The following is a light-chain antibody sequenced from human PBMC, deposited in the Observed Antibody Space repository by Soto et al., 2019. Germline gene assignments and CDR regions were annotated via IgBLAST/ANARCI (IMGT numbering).Light chain of an antibody. Sequence: QSVLTQPASVSRSPGQSITISCTGTSSDVGGYNYVSWYQQHPGKAPKLMIYDVSNRPSGVSNRFSGSKSGNTASLTISGLRAEDEADYYCSSYTSSSTYVFGTGTKVTVL. CDR1: SSDVGGYNY. J-gene: IGLJ1*01. CDR2: DVS. V-gene: IGLV2-14*01. CDR3: SSYTSSSTYV.